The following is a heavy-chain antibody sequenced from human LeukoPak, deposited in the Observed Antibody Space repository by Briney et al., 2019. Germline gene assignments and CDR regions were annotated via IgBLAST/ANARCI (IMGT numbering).Heavy chain of an antibody. CDR3: ARVNSGSYYGFDY. V-gene: IGHV3-7*01. J-gene: IGHJ4*02. D-gene: IGHD3-10*01. CDR1: GFTFSSYW. CDR2: IKQDGSEK. Sequence: GGSLRLSCAASGFTFSSYWMSWVRQAPGKGLEWVANIKQDGSEKYYVDSVKDRFTISRDNAKNSLYLQMNSLRAEDTAVYYCARVNSGSYYGFDYWGQGTLVTVSS.